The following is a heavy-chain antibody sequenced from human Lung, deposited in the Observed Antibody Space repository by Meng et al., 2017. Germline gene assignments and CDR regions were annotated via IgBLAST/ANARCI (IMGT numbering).Heavy chain of an antibody. V-gene: IGHV3-74*01. J-gene: IGHJ1*01. CDR1: GFTFTDHW. D-gene: IGHD5-12*01. CDR3: TNDRLNH. CDR2: INRDGTKP. Sequence: VGSGGVVVPPGGSRRLSWAAFGFTFTDHWMTWVRQGPGKGLVWVSRINRDGTKPTYADSVKGRFTISRDNAKNTLYLQMNNLRAEDTAFYYCTNDRLNHWGQGALVTVSS.